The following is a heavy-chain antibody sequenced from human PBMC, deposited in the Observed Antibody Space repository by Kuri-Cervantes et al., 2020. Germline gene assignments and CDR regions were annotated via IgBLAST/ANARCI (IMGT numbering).Heavy chain of an antibody. V-gene: IGHV1-18*01. CDR3: ARSYDSSGYYFYYYYHMDV. Sequence: SVKVSRKPSRYTFTQYGISWVRQAPGQGLEWMGWISAYNGDTNYAQKLQGRVTMTTDTSTSTAHMELRSLASDATAVYYCARSYDSSGYYFYYYYHMDVWGKGTTVTVSS. D-gene: IGHD3-22*01. J-gene: IGHJ6*03. CDR2: ISAYNGDT. CDR1: RYTFTQYG.